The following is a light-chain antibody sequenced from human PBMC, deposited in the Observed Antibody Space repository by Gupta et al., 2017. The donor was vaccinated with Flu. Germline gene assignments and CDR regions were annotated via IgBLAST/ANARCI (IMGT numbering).Light chain of an antibody. CDR3: QQYDNLPLFT. J-gene: IGKJ3*01. CDR1: QDISNY. CDR2: DAS. V-gene: IGKV1-33*01. Sequence: DTEIAPSTSSLSVAVRDRVTITCQASQDISNYLNWYQQKPGKAPKLLIYDASNLETGVPSRFSGSGSGTDFTFTISSLQPEDIATYYCQQYDNLPLFTFGPGTKVDIK.